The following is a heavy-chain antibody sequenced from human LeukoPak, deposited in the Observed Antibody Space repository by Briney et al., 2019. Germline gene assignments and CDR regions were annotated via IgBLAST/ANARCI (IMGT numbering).Heavy chain of an antibody. D-gene: IGHD2-15*01. V-gene: IGHV3-21*01. CDR2: ISSSSSYI. CDR3: ASPVIVTKRNYYYGMDV. Sequence: GGSLRLSCAASGFTFSSYSVNWVRQAPGKGLEWVSSISSSSSYIYYADSVKGRFTISRDNAKNSLYLQMNSLRAEDTAVYYCASPVIVTKRNYYYGMDVWGKGTTVTVSS. J-gene: IGHJ6*04. CDR1: GFTFSSYS.